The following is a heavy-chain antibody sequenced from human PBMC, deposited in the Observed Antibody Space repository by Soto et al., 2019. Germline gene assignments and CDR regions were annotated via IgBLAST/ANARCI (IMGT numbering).Heavy chain of an antibody. CDR1: GGSISSGGYS. CDR3: ARGGSSYDFWSGYYFMDV. J-gene: IGHJ6*02. D-gene: IGHD3-3*01. Sequence: SETLSLTCAVSGGSISSGGYSWSWIRQPPGKGLEWIGYIYHSGSTYYNPSLKSRVTISVDRSKNQFSLKLSSVTAADTAVYYCARGGSSYDFWSGYYFMDVWGQGTTVTVSS. CDR2: IYHSGST. V-gene: IGHV4-30-2*01.